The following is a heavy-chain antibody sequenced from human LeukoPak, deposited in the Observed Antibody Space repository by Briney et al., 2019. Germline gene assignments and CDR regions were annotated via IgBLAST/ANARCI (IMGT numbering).Heavy chain of an antibody. V-gene: IGHV3-69-1*02. CDR1: GFTFSSYS. CDR3: AELGITMIGGV. D-gene: IGHD3-10*02. J-gene: IGHJ6*03. Sequence: PGGSLRLSCAASGFTFSSYSMNWVRQSPGKGPEWISSIGNNNAIFYADSVKGRFTISRDNAKNSLYLQMNSLRAEDTAVYYCAELGITMIGGVWGKGTTVTISS. CDR2: IGNNNAI.